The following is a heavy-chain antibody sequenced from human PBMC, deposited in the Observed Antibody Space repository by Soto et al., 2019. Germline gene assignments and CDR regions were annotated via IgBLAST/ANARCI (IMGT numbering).Heavy chain of an antibody. CDR3: ARQAYDSSGQNAFDI. CDR1: GFTFSSYA. CDR2: ISSNGGST. D-gene: IGHD3-22*01. Sequence: GGSLRLSCAASGFTFSSYAMHWVRQAPGKGLEYVSAISSNGGSTYYADSVKGRFTISRDNSKNTLYLQMGSLRAEDMAVYYCARQAYDSSGQNAFDIWGQGTMVTV. J-gene: IGHJ3*02. V-gene: IGHV3-64*02.